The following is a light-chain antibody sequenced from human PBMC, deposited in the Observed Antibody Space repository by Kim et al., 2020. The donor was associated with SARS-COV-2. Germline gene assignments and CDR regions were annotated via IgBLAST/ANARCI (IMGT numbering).Light chain of an antibody. CDR1: SSNVVNNF. CDR3: GTWDSSLSAVV. V-gene: IGLV1-51*01. Sequence: GQKVTISCSGSSSNVVNNFVTWYQQLPGTAPKRLIYDNNKRPSGIPDRFSGSKSGTSATLGISGLQTEDEADYYCGTWDSSLSAVVFGGGTQLTVL. J-gene: IGLJ2*01. CDR2: DNN.